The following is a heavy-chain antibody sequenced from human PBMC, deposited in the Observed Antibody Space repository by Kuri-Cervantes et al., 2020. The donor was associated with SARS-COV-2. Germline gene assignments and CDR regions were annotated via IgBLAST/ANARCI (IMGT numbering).Heavy chain of an antibody. CDR3: ARADVRVMFPMVRGVIGAFDI. J-gene: IGHJ3*02. Sequence: SETLSLTCTVSGGSISSYYWSWIRQPPGKGLEWIGYIYYSGSTNYNPSLKSRVTISVDTSKNQFSLELSSVTAADTAVYYCARADVRVMFPMVRGVIGAFDIWGQGTMVTVSS. V-gene: IGHV4-59*01. CDR1: GGSISSYY. D-gene: IGHD3-10*01. CDR2: IYYSGST.